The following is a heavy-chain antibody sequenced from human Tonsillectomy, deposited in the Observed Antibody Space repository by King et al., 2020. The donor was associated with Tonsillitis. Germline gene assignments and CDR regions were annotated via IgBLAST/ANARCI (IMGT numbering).Heavy chain of an antibody. CDR3: AKDLAHCSGGNCYYFDY. J-gene: IGHJ4*02. V-gene: IGHV3-30*18. CDR2: ISYDGSNK. D-gene: IGHD2-15*01. Sequence: VQLVESGGGVVHPGRSLRLSCAASGFTFSSYGMHWVRQAPGKGLEWVAVISYDGSNKYYANSVKGRFTMSRDNSKNTLYLQMNSLRAEDTAVYYCAKDLAHCSGGNCYYFDYGGQGTLVTVSS. CDR1: GFTFSSYG.